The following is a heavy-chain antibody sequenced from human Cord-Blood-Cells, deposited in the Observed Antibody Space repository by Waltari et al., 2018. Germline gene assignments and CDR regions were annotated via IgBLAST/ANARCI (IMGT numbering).Heavy chain of an antibody. CDR2: INPNSGGT. D-gene: IGHD6-6*01. CDR3: ASPGGQLAHDAFDI. CDR1: GYPFTGHY. Sequence: QVQLVQSGAEVKNPGAPVKVSCKAPGYPFTGHYTHWVRQPPGQGLEWMGWINPNSGGTNYAQKFQGRVTMTRDTSISTAYMELSRLRSDDTAVYYCASPGGQLAHDAFDIWGQGTMVTVSS. V-gene: IGHV1-2*02. J-gene: IGHJ3*02.